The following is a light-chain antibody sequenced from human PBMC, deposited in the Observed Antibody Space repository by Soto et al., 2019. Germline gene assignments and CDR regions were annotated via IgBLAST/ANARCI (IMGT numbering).Light chain of an antibody. CDR1: QSGLYSSNNMNY. CDR3: QQYYATPWP. V-gene: IGKV4-1*01. J-gene: IGKJ1*01. CDR2: WAS. Sequence: DIVMTQSPDSLAVSLGERATINCKSSQSGLYSSNNMNYLAWYQHKPGQPPKLLIYWASTRESGVPDRFSGSGSGTDFTLTISSLRAEDVAVYYCQQYYATPWPFGQGTKVEIK.